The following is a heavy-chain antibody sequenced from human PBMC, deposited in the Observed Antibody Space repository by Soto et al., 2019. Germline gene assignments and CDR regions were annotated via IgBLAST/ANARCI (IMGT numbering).Heavy chain of an antibody. Sequence: EVQLVDSGGDLVQPGGSLRLSCAASGFTFNSYWMSWVRQAPGKGLEWVANIKEDGSERYYVDSVKGRFTISRDNAKNSLYLQIEGLRVDDTAVYYCTRGPPGGYGMDVWGQGTTVTVSS. J-gene: IGHJ6*02. V-gene: IGHV3-7*03. CDR3: TRGPPGGYGMDV. CDR2: IKEDGSER. CDR1: GFTFNSYW. D-gene: IGHD3-16*01.